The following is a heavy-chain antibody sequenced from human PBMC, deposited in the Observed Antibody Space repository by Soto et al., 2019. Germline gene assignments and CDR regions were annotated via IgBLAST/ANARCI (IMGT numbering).Heavy chain of an antibody. Sequence: EMQLVESGGGLVQPGGSLRLSCAASGFTFSSYEMHWVRQAPGKGLEWISYISSTGSGTLYADSVRGRFTMSRDNTKNSVSLQMSSLRAEDTAVYYCVRDLHEPLAPDALRVANWGQGTQVTVSS. CDR2: ISSTGSGT. CDR1: GFTFSSYE. J-gene: IGHJ4*02. V-gene: IGHV3-48*03. CDR3: VRDLHEPLAPDALRVAN. D-gene: IGHD3-10*01.